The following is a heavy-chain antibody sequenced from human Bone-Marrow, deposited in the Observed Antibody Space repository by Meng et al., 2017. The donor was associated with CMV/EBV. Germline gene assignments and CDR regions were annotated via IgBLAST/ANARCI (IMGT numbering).Heavy chain of an antibody. CDR2: IYYSGST. Sequence: SETLSLTCTVSGGSISSYYWSWIRQPPGKGLEWIGSIYYSGSTYYNPSLKSRVTISVDTSKNQFSLKLSSVTAADTAVYYCARVRLGGSSGLGEFDPWGQGTLVTVSS. CDR1: GGSISSYY. D-gene: IGHD3-16*01. J-gene: IGHJ5*02. V-gene: IGHV4-59*12. CDR3: ARVRLGGSSGLGEFDP.